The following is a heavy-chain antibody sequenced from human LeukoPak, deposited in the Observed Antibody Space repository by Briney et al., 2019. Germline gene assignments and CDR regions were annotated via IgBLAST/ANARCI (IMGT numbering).Heavy chain of an antibody. CDR2: INHSGST. CDR1: GGSLSGYY. Sequence: PSETLSLTCDVYGGSLSGYYWSWIRQPPGKGLEWIGEINHSGSTNYNPSLKSRVTISVDTSKNQFSLKLSSVTAADTAVYYCAREVGKKIVRRFYYYMDVWGKGTTVTVSS. D-gene: IGHD3-22*01. CDR3: AREVGKKIVRRFYYYMDV. J-gene: IGHJ6*03. V-gene: IGHV4-34*01.